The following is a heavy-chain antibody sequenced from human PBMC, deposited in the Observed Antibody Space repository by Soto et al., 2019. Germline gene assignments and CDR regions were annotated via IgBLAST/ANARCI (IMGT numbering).Heavy chain of an antibody. D-gene: IGHD2-21*02. CDR1: GFPFAPST. J-gene: IGHJ4*02. Sequence: EVQLLQSGGGLVQPGGSLTLSCGVSGFPFAPSTMSWVRQAPGKGLEWVSTISVSVGSTYSADSVQGRFTVCSDISDNTLFLRMTSLTADDTAVYFCAKRDVPHSTSNAYFYDHWGRGVLVTVSS. V-gene: IGHV3-23*01. CDR3: AKRDVPHSTSNAYFYDH. CDR2: ISVSVGST.